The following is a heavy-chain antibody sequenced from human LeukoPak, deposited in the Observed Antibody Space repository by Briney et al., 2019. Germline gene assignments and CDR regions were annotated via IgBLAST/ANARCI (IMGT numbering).Heavy chain of an antibody. CDR3: ARASSSGWDFDY. CDR1: GYTFTSYD. J-gene: IGHJ4*02. D-gene: IGHD6-19*01. V-gene: IGHV1-8*01. CDR2: MNPNSGKT. Sequence: GSVKVSCKASGYTFTSYDINWVRQATGQGLELMGWMNPNSGKTGYAQKFQGRVTMTRNTSISTAYMELSSLRSEDTAVYYCARASSSGWDFDYWGQGTLVTVSS.